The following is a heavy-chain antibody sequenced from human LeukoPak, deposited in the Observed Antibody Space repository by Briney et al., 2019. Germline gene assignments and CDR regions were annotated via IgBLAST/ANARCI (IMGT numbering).Heavy chain of an antibody. CDR2: IYSGGST. Sequence: PGGSLRLSCAASGSTVSSNYMSWVRQAPGKGPEWVSIIYSGGSTYYADSVKGRFTISRDNSKNTLYLQMNSLRAEDTAVYFCVRVGYSYGYGDWNHFDYWGQGTLVTVSS. J-gene: IGHJ4*02. CDR3: VRVGYSYGYGDWNHFDY. D-gene: IGHD5-18*01. V-gene: IGHV3-66*02. CDR1: GSTVSSNY.